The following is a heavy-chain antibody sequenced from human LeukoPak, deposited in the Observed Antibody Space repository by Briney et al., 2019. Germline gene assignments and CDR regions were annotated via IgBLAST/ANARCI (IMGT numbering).Heavy chain of an antibody. D-gene: IGHD4-17*01. CDR3: ASAVTTPYDYYYYGMDV. V-gene: IGHV4-34*01. CDR2: INHSGST. J-gene: IGHJ6*02. CDR1: GGSFSGYY. Sequence: SETLSLTCAVYGGSFSGYYWSWIRQPPGKGLEWMGEINHSGSTNYNPSLKSRVTISVDTSKNQFSLKLSSVTAADTAVYYCASAVTTPYDYYYYGMDVWGQGTTVTVSS.